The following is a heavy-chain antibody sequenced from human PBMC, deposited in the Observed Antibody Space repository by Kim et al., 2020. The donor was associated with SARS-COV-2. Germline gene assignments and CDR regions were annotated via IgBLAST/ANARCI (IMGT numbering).Heavy chain of an antibody. CDR1: GFTFSSYG. D-gene: IGHD3-9*01. V-gene: IGHV3-33*01. Sequence: GGSLRLSCAASGFTFSSYGMHWVRQAPGKGLEWVAVIWYDGSNKYYADSVKGRFTISRDNSKNTLYLQMNSLRAEDTAVYYCARDLNAYYDILTGYRRGLDYWGQGTLVTVSS. CDR3: ARDLNAYYDILTGYRRGLDY. J-gene: IGHJ4*02. CDR2: IWYDGSNK.